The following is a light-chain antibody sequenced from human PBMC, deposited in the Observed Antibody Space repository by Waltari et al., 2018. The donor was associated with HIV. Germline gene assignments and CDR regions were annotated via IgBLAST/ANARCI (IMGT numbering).Light chain of an antibody. Sequence: QSVLTQPPSASGTPGQRVTISCSGSSSNIGSNTVKWYQQLPGTAPTLLIYSNNPRPSGVPERFSGSKSGTSASLAISVLQSDVEAAFYCAAWDDSLNGWVFGGGTKLTVL. J-gene: IGLJ3*02. CDR3: AAWDDSLNGWV. CDR2: SNN. V-gene: IGLV1-44*01. CDR1: SSNIGSNT.